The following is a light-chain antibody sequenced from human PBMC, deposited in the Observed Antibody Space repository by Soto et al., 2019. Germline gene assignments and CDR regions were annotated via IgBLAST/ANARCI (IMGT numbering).Light chain of an antibody. V-gene: IGKV3-15*01. CDR3: QQYENLPRT. J-gene: IGKJ1*01. Sequence: EIVMTQSPATLPVSPGEGGTLSCRASQSISGNLAWYQQKPGQAPSLLIYGASTRATGIPARFSGSGSGTEFTLTISSLESDDVAVYDCQQYENLPRTFGQGTKVEVK. CDR2: GAS. CDR1: QSISGN.